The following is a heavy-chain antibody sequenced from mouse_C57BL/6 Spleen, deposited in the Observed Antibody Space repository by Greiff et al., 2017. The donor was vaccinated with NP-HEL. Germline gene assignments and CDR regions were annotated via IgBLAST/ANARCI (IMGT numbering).Heavy chain of an antibody. CDR2: IDPETGGT. CDR1: GYTFTDYE. CDR3: TRGVRRDFDY. V-gene: IGHV1-15*01. J-gene: IGHJ2*01. D-gene: IGHD2-14*01. Sequence: VKLMESGAELVRPGASVTLSCKASGYTFTDYEMHWVKQTPVHGLEWIGAIDPETGGTAYNQKFKGKAILTADKSSSTAYMELRSLTSEDSAVYYCTRGVRRDFDYWGQGTTLTVSS.